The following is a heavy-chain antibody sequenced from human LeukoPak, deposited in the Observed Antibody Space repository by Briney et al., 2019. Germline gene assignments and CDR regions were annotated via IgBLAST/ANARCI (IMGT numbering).Heavy chain of an antibody. CDR1: GFTVSINY. V-gene: IGHV3-53*04. D-gene: IGHD2-15*01. Sequence: QPGGSLRLSCAASGFTVSINYMSWVRQAPGKGLEWVSVICSGGSTYYADSVKGRFTISRHNSKDTLYLQMNSLRAEDTAVYYCARVAASHFGPIDYWGQGTLVTVSS. CDR3: ARVAASHFGPIDY. CDR2: ICSGGST. J-gene: IGHJ4*02.